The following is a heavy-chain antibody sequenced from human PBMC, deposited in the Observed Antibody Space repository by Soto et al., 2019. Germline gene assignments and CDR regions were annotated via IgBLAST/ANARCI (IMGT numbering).Heavy chain of an antibody. CDR2: ISLDGTIK. D-gene: IGHD1-1*01. CDR1: GFTYTTHA. Sequence: QVQLVESGGGVVQPGRSLRLSCTPSGFTYTTHAMHWVRQAPGKGLEWVAIISLDGTIKYYADSVKGRFTISRDTSKNTLYLQMNSLGPEDTGVYYCARDGRWNLDFWGQGTLVTVSS. V-gene: IGHV3-30-3*01. J-gene: IGHJ4*02. CDR3: ARDGRWNLDF.